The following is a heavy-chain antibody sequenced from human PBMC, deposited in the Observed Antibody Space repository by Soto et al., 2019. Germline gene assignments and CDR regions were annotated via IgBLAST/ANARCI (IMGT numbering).Heavy chain of an antibody. CDR3: ASSSSSWFGSWYYYGMDV. CDR2: IEPSDSYT. D-gene: IGHD6-13*01. J-gene: IGHJ6*02. CDR1: GYSFTSYW. V-gene: IGHV5-10-1*01. Sequence: GESLKISCKGSGYSFTSYWISWVRQMPGKGLEWMGRIEPSDSYTNYSPSFQGHVTISADKSISTAYLQWSSLKASDTAMYYCASSSSSWFGSWYYYGMDVWGQGTTVTVSS.